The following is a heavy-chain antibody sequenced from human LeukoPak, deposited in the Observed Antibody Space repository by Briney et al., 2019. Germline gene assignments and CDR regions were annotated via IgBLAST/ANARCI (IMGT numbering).Heavy chain of an antibody. D-gene: IGHD3-3*01. V-gene: IGHV4-4*02. CDR2: VHLDGRT. J-gene: IGHJ4*02. CDR3: AREGGFYRPLDY. CDR1: GGSVTSTNW. Sequence: PSETLSLTCDVSGGSVTSTNWWTCVRQPPGKGLEWIVEVHLDGRTNYNPSLKSRLIMSVDLTENHISLKLTSVTAADTAVYYCAREGGFYRPLDYSGQGTLVTVSS.